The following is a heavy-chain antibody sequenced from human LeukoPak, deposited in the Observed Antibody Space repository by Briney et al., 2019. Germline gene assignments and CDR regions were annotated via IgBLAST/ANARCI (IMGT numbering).Heavy chain of an antibody. CDR3: ATSIVVVTAIRDYFDY. Sequence: GSSVTVSCKASGGTFSSYAISWVRQAPGQGLEWMGRIIPILGIANYAQKFQGRVTITADKSTSTAYMELSSLRSEDTAVYYCATSIVVVTAIRDYFDYWGQGTLATVSS. V-gene: IGHV1-69*04. D-gene: IGHD2-21*02. J-gene: IGHJ4*02. CDR2: IIPILGIA. CDR1: GGTFSSYA.